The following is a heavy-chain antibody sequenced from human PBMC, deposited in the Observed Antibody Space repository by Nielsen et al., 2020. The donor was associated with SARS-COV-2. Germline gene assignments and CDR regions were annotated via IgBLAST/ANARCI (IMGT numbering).Heavy chain of an antibody. D-gene: IGHD3-3*01. CDR1: GFTFSSYA. CDR3: AIIWSGYTDAFDI. V-gene: IGHV3-23*01. CDR2: ISGSGGST. Sequence: GESLKISCAASGFTFSSYAMSWVRQAPGKGLEWVSAISGSGGSTYYPDSVKGRFTISRENAKNSLYLQMNSLRAEDTAVYYCAIIWSGYTDAFDIWGQGTMVTVSS. J-gene: IGHJ3*02.